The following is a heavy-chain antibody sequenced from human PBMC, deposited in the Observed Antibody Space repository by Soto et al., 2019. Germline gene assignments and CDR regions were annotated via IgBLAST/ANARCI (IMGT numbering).Heavy chain of an antibody. CDR2: ISSTGNTI. CDR3: ARDLGTGTYYFDF. J-gene: IGHJ4*02. Sequence: EVQLVESGGGLVQPGQSLRLSCAASGFKFSTYEMNWVRQALGKGLEWISYISSTGNTIYYADSVKGRFTISRDNAQNSLYLQMNSLRGEDTAVYYCARDLGTGTYYFDFWGQGALVTVSS. CDR1: GFKFSTYE. V-gene: IGHV3-48*03. D-gene: IGHD2-8*02.